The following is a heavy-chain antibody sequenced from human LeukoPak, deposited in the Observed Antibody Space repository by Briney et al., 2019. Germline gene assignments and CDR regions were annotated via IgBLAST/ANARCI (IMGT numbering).Heavy chain of an antibody. V-gene: IGHV3-21*01. CDR3: GSAAGTGYYYGMDV. Sequence: GGSLRLSCAASGFTFSSYSMNWVRQAPGKGLEWVSSISSSSSYIYYADSVKGRFTISRDNAKNSLYLQMNSLRAEDTAVYYCGSAAGTGYYYGMDVWGQGTTVTVSS. D-gene: IGHD6-13*01. CDR1: GFTFSSYS. CDR2: ISSSSSYI. J-gene: IGHJ6*02.